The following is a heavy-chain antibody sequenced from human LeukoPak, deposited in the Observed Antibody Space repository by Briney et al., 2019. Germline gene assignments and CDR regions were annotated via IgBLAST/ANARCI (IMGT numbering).Heavy chain of an antibody. CDR3: ARDRRATYYFDY. CDR2: INSDGSST. D-gene: IGHD1-1*01. CDR1: GFTFSSYW. J-gene: IGHJ4*02. V-gene: IGHV3-74*01. Sequence: GGSLRLSCAASGFTFSSYWMHWVRQAPGKGLVWVSRINSDGSSTSYADSVKGRFTISRDNAKNTLYLRINSLRAEDTAVDYCARDRRATYYFDYWGQGTLVTDSS.